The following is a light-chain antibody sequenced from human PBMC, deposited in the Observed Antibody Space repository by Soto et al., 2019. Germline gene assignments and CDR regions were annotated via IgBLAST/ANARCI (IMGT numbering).Light chain of an antibody. CDR3: SSYTSSSTLA. V-gene: IGLV2-14*01. CDR2: DVS. J-gene: IGLJ2*01. CDR1: SSDVGGYNY. Sequence: QSALTQPASVSGSPGQSITISCTGTSSDVGGYNYVSWYQQHPGKAPKLMIYDVSNRPSGVSNRFSGSKSGNTASLTISGLQAEDEADCYCSSYTSSSTLAFGGGTKLTVL.